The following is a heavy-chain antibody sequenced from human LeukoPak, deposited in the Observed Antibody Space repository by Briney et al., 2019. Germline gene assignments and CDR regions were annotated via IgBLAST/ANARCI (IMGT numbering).Heavy chain of an antibody. CDR1: GGSISSYY. V-gene: IGHV4-59*01. CDR3: ARGGSSWYDGIDY. Sequence: PSETLSLTCTVSGGSISSYYWNWIRQPPGKGLEWIGYIYYSGSTTYNPSLKSRVTMSVDTSKNQFSLKLNSVTAADMAVYYCARGGSSWYDGIDYWGQGTLVTVSS. D-gene: IGHD6-13*01. J-gene: IGHJ4*02. CDR2: IYYSGST.